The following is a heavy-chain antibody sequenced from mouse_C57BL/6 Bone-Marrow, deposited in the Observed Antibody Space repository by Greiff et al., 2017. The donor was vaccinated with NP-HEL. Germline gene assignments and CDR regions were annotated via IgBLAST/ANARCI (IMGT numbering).Heavy chain of an antibody. V-gene: IGHV1-80*01. CDR1: GYAFSSYW. D-gene: IGHD2-1*01. Sequence: QVQLKESGAELVKPGASVKISCKASGYAFSSYWMNWVKQRPGKGLEWIGQIYPGDGDTNYNGKFKGKATLTADKSSSTAYMQLSSLTSEDSAVYFCASGGLYGNYGGYAMDYWGQGTSVTVSS. J-gene: IGHJ4*01. CDR3: ASGGLYGNYGGYAMDY. CDR2: IYPGDGDT.